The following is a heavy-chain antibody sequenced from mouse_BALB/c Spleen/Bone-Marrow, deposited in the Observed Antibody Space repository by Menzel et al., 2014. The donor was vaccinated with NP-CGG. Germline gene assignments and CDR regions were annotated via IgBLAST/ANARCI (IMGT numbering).Heavy chain of an antibody. V-gene: IGHV7-3*02. CDR1: GFAFTDYY. J-gene: IGHJ1*01. Sequence: EVKVVESGGGLVQPGGSLRLSCAPSGFAFTDYYMSWVRQPPGKALEWLGFIRNKANGYTTEYSASVKGRFTISRDNSQSILYLQMNTLRAEDSATYYCARDKPFYDGGSPCWYIDVWGAGTTFTVSS. CDR3: ARDKPFYDGGSPCWYIDV. CDR2: IRNKANGYTT. D-gene: IGHD1-1*01.